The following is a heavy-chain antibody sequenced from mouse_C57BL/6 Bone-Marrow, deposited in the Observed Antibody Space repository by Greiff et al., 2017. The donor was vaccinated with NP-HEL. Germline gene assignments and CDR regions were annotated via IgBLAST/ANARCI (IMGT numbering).Heavy chain of an antibody. CDR3: ARSDYGSSWAWFAY. V-gene: IGHV2-2*01. Sequence: VQLQQSGPGLVQPSQSLSITCTVSGFSLTSYGVHWVRQSPGKGLEWLGVIWSGGSTDYNAAFISRLSISKDNSKSQVFFKMNSLQADDTAIYYWARSDYGSSWAWFAYWGQGTLVTVSA. J-gene: IGHJ3*01. D-gene: IGHD1-1*01. CDR1: GFSLTSYG. CDR2: IWSGGST.